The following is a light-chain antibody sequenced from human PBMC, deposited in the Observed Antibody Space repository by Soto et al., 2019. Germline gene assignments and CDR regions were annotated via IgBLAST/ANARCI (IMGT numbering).Light chain of an antibody. CDR1: SANIVNRY. CDR2: EDN. Sequence: QAVVTQPPSVSAAPGQKVTISCSGSSANIVNRYVSWYQQLPGAPPNLLIYEDNKRPSGIPDRFSGSKSGASATLGITGLQPGDEADYYCGTWDNGVRDVVFGGGTKLTVL. CDR3: GTWDNGVRDVV. V-gene: IGLV1-51*02. J-gene: IGLJ3*02.